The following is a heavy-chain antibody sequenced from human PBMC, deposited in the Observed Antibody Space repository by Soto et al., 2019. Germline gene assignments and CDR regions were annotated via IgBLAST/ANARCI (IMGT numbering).Heavy chain of an antibody. Sequence: QLQLQESGPGLVKPSETLSLTCTVSGGSISSSIYYWGWIRQPPGKGLEWIGSIFYSGNTYYNPSLKSRVTITVDTSNNQFSLKLSFVTATDTAVFYCARLFDGMDVWGRGTAVTVSS. J-gene: IGHJ6*02. CDR3: ARLFDGMDV. CDR1: GGSISSSIYY. CDR2: IFYSGNT. V-gene: IGHV4-39*01.